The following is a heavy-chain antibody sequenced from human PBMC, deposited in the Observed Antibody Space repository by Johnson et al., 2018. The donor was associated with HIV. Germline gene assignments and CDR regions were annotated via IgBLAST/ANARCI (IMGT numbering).Heavy chain of an antibody. D-gene: IGHD2-21*02. V-gene: IGHV3-7*01. J-gene: IGHJ3*01. CDR2: IKQDGSEK. CDR3: ARDPPGRDFDV. Sequence: EVQLVESGGGVVQPGRSLRLSRVASGFTFSSYGMHWVRQAPGKGLEWVANIKQDGSEKYYADSVRGRFTISRDNAKNLLFLQMNSLSAEDTAIYYCARDPPGRDFDVWGLGTTVTVSS. CDR1: GFTFSSYG.